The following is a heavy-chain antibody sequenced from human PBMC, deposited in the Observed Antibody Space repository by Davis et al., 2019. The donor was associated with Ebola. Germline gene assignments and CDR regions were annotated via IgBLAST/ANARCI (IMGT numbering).Heavy chain of an antibody. V-gene: IGHV1-18*01. CDR1: GFTFTRYG. CDR3: AREWFRELLGTPT. D-gene: IGHD3-10*01. CDR2: ISPYNGNT. J-gene: IGHJ5*02. Sequence: AASVKVSCKASGFTFTRYGISWVRQAPGQGPEWMGWISPYNGNTNYAQKFQGRVTITADKSMSTAYMELSSLRSEDTAVYYCAREWFRELLGTPTWGQGTLVTVSS.